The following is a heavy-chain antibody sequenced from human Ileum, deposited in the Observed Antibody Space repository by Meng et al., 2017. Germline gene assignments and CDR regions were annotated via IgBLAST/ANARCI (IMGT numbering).Heavy chain of an antibody. Sequence: QLQLQESGPRRVKPSETLPLPCTFSGDSLSSGNYYWGWTRQPPGKGLEWIGSLYYNGNTYYNPSLRSRVTISIDTSKNQFSLKLNSVTAADTAVYYCGKAPHYWGQGTLVTVSS. J-gene: IGHJ4*02. CDR1: GDSLSSGNYY. CDR2: LYYNGNT. V-gene: IGHV4-39*07. CDR3: GKAPHY.